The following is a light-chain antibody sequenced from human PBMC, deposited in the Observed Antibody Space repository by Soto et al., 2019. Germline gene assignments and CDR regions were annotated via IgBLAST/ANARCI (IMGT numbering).Light chain of an antibody. V-gene: IGKV3-11*01. CDR3: QQRRNWPIT. J-gene: IGKJ5*01. Sequence: EIVLTQSPATLSLSPGERATLSCRASQSVSSYLAWYQQKPGQAPRLLIYDASNRATGIPARLSDSGSGTDFTLTISSLEPEEFAVYYCQQRRNWPITFGQGTRLEIK. CDR1: QSVSSY. CDR2: DAS.